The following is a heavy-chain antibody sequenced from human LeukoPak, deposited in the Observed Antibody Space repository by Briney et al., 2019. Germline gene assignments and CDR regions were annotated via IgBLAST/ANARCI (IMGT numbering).Heavy chain of an antibody. CDR3: ARATNYDCWFDF. J-gene: IGHJ4*02. Sequence: SETLSLTCTVSGDSISNYYWNWIRQPPGRGLEWIGNIYYKGSTNYNPSLESRVTISLDTSKNQFSLKLNSVTAADTAVYFCARATNYDCWFDFWGQGTLVTVSS. CDR1: GDSISNYY. V-gene: IGHV4-59*01. CDR2: IYYKGST. D-gene: IGHD2-21*01.